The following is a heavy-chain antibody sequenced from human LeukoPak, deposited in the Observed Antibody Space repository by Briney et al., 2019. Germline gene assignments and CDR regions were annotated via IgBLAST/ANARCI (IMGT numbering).Heavy chain of an antibody. CDR1: GFTFSSYA. J-gene: IGHJ5*02. CDR2: ISSNGGST. D-gene: IGHD6-19*01. V-gene: IGHV3-64D*06. CDR3: GKAVGWAPNWFDP. Sequence: GGCLRLSCSASGFTFSSYAMHWVRQAPGKGLEYVSAISSNGGSTYYADSVKGRFTISRDNSKNTLYLQMSSLRAEDTAVYYCGKAVGWAPNWFDPWGQGTLGSVSS.